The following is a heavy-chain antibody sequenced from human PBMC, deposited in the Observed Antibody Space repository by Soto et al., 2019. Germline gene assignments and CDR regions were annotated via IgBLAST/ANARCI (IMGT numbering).Heavy chain of an antibody. CDR1: GGTFSSYA. J-gene: IGHJ5*02. CDR2: IIPIFGTA. D-gene: IGHD2-21*02. Sequence: QVQLVQSGAEVKKPGSSVKVSCKASGGTFSSYAISWVRQAPGQGLEWMGGIIPIFGTANYAQKLQGRVTITADKSTSTAYMELSSLRSEDTAVYYCARAYCGGDCYREPANWFDPWGQGTLVTVSS. CDR3: ARAYCGGDCYREPANWFDP. V-gene: IGHV1-69*06.